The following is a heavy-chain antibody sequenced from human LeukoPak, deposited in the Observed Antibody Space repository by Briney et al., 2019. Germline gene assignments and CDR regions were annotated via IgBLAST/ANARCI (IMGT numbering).Heavy chain of an antibody. Sequence: SETLSLTCTVSGGSISSYYWSRIRQPAGKGLEWIGRIYTSGSTNYNPSLKSRVTMSVDTSKNQFSLKLSSVTAADTAVYYCARDRDRYGSGSYWFDPWGQGTLVTVSS. CDR1: GGSISSYY. D-gene: IGHD3-10*01. CDR3: ARDRDRYGSGSYWFDP. CDR2: IYTSGST. J-gene: IGHJ5*02. V-gene: IGHV4-4*07.